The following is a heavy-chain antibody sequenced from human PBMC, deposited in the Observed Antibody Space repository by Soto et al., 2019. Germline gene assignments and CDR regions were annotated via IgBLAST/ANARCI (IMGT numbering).Heavy chain of an antibody. D-gene: IGHD1-1*01. V-gene: IGHV4-59*08. CDR3: ARRYGYSFDY. Sequence: QVQLQESGPGLVRPSETLSLTCTVYGGSISSYDWSWIRQPPGKGLEWIGYIYYSGNTNYNPSLKSRVTISVDTSKNQFSLKLSSVTAADTAVYYCARRYGYSFDYWGQGTLVTVSS. CDR2: IYYSGNT. CDR1: GGSISSYD. J-gene: IGHJ4*02.